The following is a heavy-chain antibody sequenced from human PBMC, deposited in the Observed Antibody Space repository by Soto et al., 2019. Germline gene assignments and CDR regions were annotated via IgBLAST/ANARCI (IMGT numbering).Heavy chain of an antibody. CDR2: INHSGST. V-gene: IGHV4-34*01. CDR3: ARLRYSSSIRRYYYYGMDV. CDR1: GGSFSGYY. Sequence: ETLSLTCAVYGGSFSGYYWSWIRQPPGKGLEWIGEINHSGSTNYNPSLKSRVTISVDTSKNQFSLKLSSVTAADTAVYYCARLRYSSSIRRYYYYGMDVWGQGTTVTVSS. D-gene: IGHD6-6*01. J-gene: IGHJ6*02.